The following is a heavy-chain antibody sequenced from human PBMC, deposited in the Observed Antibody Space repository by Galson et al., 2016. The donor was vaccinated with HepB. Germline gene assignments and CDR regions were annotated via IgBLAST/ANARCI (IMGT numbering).Heavy chain of an antibody. D-gene: IGHD3-22*01. CDR2: ISGYNGKT. V-gene: IGHV1-18*04. J-gene: IGHJ4*02. CDR3: ARAGDQFYDSTGYYSGPSDS. Sequence: SVKVSCKASGFIFTSYGFNWVRQAPGQGLEWMGWISGYNGKTNYAQKFQGRVTMTTDKSTSTAYMEVRRLRSDDTALYYCARAGDQFYDSTGYYSGPSDSWGQGTLVTVSS. CDR1: GFIFTSYG.